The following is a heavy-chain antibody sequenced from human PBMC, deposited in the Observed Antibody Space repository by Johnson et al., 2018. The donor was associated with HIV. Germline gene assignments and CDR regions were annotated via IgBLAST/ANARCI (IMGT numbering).Heavy chain of an antibody. Sequence: VQLVESGGGLVQPGRSLRLSCAASRFSFDDYAMHWVRQAPGKGLEWVSGISWNSGSIGYADSVKGRFTISRDNSKNTLYLQMNSLRAEDTAVYYCAKDLFTEREDDAFDIWGQGTMVTVSS. V-gene: IGHV3-9*01. J-gene: IGHJ3*02. CDR3: AKDLFTEREDDAFDI. D-gene: IGHD1-26*01. CDR2: ISWNSGSI. CDR1: RFSFDDYA.